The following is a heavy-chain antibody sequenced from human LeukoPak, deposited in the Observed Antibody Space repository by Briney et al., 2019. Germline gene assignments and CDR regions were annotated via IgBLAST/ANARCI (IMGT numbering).Heavy chain of an antibody. J-gene: IGHJ4*02. CDR3: VRDKDWAFDY. V-gene: IGHV3-30*04. D-gene: IGHD3-9*01. CDR2: ISYDGSNK. CDR1: GFTFSSYA. Sequence: PGGPLRLSCAASGFTFSSYAMHWVRQAPGKGLEWVAVISYDGSNKYYADSVKGRFTISRDKAKNSLYLQMNSLRAEDTAVYYCVRDKDWAFDYWGQGTLIAVSS.